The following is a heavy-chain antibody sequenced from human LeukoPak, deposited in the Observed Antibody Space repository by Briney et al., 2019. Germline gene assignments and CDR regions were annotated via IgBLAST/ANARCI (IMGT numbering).Heavy chain of an antibody. D-gene: IGHD3-22*01. CDR3: ARDSHHYYDSSGYYPFDY. CDR2: INTNTGNP. CDR1: GYTFTSYA. V-gene: IGHV7-4-1*02. J-gene: IGHJ4*02. Sequence: ASVKVSCKASGYTFTSYAMNWVRQAPGQGLEWMGWINTNTGNPTYAQGFTGRFVFSLDTSVSTAYLQISSLKAEDTAVSYCARDSHHYYDSSGYYPFDYWGQGTLVTVSS.